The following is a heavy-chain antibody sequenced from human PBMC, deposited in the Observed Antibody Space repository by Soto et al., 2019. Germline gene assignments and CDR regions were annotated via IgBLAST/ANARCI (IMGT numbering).Heavy chain of an antibody. V-gene: IGHV4-30-4*01. CDR2: IYYSGSN. Sequence: QVQLQESGPGLVKPSQTLSLTCTVSGGSISSGVYYWSWIRQPPGKGLEWIGYIYYSGSNYYNPSLKSRVTQSVDPSKNQFSLKLSSVTAADTAVYYCALADYYNGMDVWVQGTTVTVSS. D-gene: IGHD6-19*01. J-gene: IGHJ6*02. CDR3: ALADYYNGMDV. CDR1: GGSISSGVYY.